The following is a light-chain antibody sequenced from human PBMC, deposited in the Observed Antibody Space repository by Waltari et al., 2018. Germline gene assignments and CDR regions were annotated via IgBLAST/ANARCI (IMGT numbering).Light chain of an antibody. V-gene: IGKV3-20*01. J-gene: IGKJ2*01. CDR2: GAS. CDR1: QSVSSNY. Sequence: EIVLTQSPGTLSLSPGERATLSCRASQSVSSNYLAWYQQKPGQAPRTLIYGASNRATGIPDRFSGSGSGTDFTLTISRLEPEDFAVYYCHQCGNSPYTFGQGTKLEI. CDR3: HQCGNSPYT.